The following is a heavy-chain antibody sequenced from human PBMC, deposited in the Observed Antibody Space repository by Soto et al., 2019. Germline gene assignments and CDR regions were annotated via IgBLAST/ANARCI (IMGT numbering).Heavy chain of an antibody. J-gene: IGHJ4*02. Sequence: PSETLSLTCAVSSGSISSSNWWSWVRQPPGKGLEWIGEIYHSGSTNYNPSLKSRVTISVDKSKNQFSLKLSSVTAADTAVYYCAGTGYCSSTSCYNLDYWGQGTLVTVSS. CDR2: IYHSGST. CDR3: AGTGYCSSTSCYNLDY. V-gene: IGHV4-4*02. D-gene: IGHD2-2*02. CDR1: SGSISSSNW.